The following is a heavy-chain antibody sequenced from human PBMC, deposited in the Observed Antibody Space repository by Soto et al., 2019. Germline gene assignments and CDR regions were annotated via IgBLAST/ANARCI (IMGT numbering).Heavy chain of an antibody. D-gene: IGHD6-13*01. J-gene: IGHJ5*02. CDR1: GFTFSTYG. CDR2: ISYDENTK. Sequence: QVQLVESGGGVVQPGRSLRLSCEASGFTFSTYGMHWVRQAPGKGLEWVAIISYDENTKYYADSLKGRFTISRDNSKNTLYLEINNLRPEDTGVYYCAKEVLAAGTGWFDPWGQGTLVTVSS. V-gene: IGHV3-30*18. CDR3: AKEVLAAGTGWFDP.